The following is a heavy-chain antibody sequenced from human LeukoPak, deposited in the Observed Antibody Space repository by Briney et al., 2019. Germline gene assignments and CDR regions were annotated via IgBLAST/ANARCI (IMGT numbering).Heavy chain of an antibody. CDR3: AKTPNEAFDY. D-gene: IGHD1-1*01. J-gene: IGHJ4*02. CDR2: ISGSGGST. CDR1: EFTFSSYA. V-gene: IGHV3-23*01. Sequence: PGGSLRLSSAASEFTFSSYAMSWVRRAPGKGLEWVSAISGSGGSTYYAASVKGRFTISRDNSKNTLYLQMNSLRAEDTAVYYCAKTPNEAFDYWGQGTLVTVSS.